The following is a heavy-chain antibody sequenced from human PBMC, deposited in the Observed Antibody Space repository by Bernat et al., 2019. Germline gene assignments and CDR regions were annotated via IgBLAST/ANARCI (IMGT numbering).Heavy chain of an antibody. V-gene: IGHV3-43*01. D-gene: IGHD3-22*01. CDR3: AKAISSSGYSIDY. CDR1: GFTFDDYT. J-gene: IGHJ4*02. CDR2: ISWEGGST. Sequence: EVQLVESGGVVVQPGGSLRLSCAASGFTFDDYTMHWVRQAPGRGLEWGSLISWEGGSTYDADSVKGRFTISRDNSKNSLYLQMNSLRTEDTALYYCAKAISSSGYSIDYWGQGTLVTVSS.